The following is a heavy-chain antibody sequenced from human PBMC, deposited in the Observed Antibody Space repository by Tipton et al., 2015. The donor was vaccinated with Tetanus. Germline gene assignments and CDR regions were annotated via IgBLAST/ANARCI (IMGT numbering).Heavy chain of an antibody. CDR3: ARDRGIAVAPPDY. CDR2: IWYDGSNE. V-gene: IGHV3-33*01. CDR1: GFTFSSYG. Sequence: AASGFTFSSYGMHWVRQAPGKGLEWVAVIWYDGSNEYYADSVKGRFTISRDNSKNTLYLQMNSLRAEDTAVYYCARDRGIAVAPPDYWGQGTLVTVSS. J-gene: IGHJ4*02. D-gene: IGHD6-19*01.